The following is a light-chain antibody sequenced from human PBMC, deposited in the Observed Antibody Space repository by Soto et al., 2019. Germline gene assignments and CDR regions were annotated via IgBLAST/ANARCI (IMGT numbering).Light chain of an antibody. CDR1: QTISNL. CDR2: DAS. Sequence: IQMTQSPSTLSASVGDRVTITCQASQTISNLLAWFQHKPGKAPKLLISDASSLKSGVPSRFSGSGSGTEFTLTISSLQPDDSATYYCQQSSSTPQTFGGGTRVEIK. V-gene: IGKV1-5*01. J-gene: IGKJ4*01. CDR3: QQSSSTPQT.